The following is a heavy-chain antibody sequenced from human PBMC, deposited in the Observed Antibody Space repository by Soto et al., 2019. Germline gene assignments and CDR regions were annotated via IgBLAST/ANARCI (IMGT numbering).Heavy chain of an antibody. Sequence: SETLSLTCAVSGGSISSFNWWSWIRQTPGKGLEWIGEIYHSGATNYNPSLKSRATISVHKSKNHFSLKLTSVTAADTAVYYCARDRVAATRTSYYGLDAWGQGTTVTVSS. CDR2: IYHSGAT. D-gene: IGHD6-25*01. CDR1: GGSISSFNW. V-gene: IGHV4-4*02. J-gene: IGHJ6*02. CDR3: ARDRVAATRTSYYGLDA.